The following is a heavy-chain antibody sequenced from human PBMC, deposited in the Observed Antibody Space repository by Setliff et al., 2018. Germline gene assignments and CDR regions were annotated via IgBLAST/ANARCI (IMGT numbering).Heavy chain of an antibody. CDR1: GGSFSGHY. V-gene: IGHV4-34*01. J-gene: IGHJ5*02. CDR2: ISYGGNT. Sequence: PSETLSLTCAVYGGSFSGHYWGWIRQSPEKGLEWIGSISYGGNTYYNPSLNSRVTISVDTSKNQFSLTLSSVTAADTAVYYCASPLRYEYNWFDPWGQGTLVTVSS. D-gene: IGHD2-15*01. CDR3: ASPLRYEYNWFDP.